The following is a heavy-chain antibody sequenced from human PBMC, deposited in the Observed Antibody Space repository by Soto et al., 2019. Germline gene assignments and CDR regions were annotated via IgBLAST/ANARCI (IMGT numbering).Heavy chain of an antibody. J-gene: IGHJ4*02. CDR1: DFTFSTYS. V-gene: IGHV3-48*01. Sequence: GGSLRLSCAASDFTFSTYSINWVRQTPGKGLEWISYITSSSATIYYADSVRGRFTISRDNAKKSLYLQMNSLRAEDTAIYYCARAPDSVDYRFLSVWGQGTLVTVSS. D-gene: IGHD4-4*01. CDR3: ARAPDSVDYRFLSV. CDR2: ITSSSATI.